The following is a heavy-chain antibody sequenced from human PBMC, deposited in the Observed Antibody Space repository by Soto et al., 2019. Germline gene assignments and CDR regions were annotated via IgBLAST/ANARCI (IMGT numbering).Heavy chain of an antibody. V-gene: IGHV3-30-3*01. CDR1: GFTFSSYA. D-gene: IGHD3-22*01. J-gene: IGHJ4*02. CDR3: ARDDNAFWIGYFALTYSSGYYPCTFDY. CDR2: ISYDGSNK. Sequence: PGGSLRLSCAASGFTFSSYAMHWVRQAPGKGLEWVAVISYDGSNKYYADSVKGRFTISRDNSKNTLYLQMNSRRAEDTAVYYCARDDNAFWIGYFALTYSSGYYPCTFDYWGQGTLVTVSS.